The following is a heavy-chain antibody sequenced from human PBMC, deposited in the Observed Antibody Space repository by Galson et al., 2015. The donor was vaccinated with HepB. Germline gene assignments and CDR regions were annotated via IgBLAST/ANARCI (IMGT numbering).Heavy chain of an antibody. V-gene: IGHV3-30-3*01. J-gene: IGHJ6*02. CDR1: GFTFSSYA. Sequence: SLRLSCAASGFTFSSYAMHWVRQAPGKGLEWVAVISYDGSNKYYADSVKGRFTISRDNSTNTLYLQMNSLRAEDTAMYYCAGGLGLRYFDWLPASGLRYGMDVWGQGTTVTVSS. CDR2: ISYDGSNK. CDR3: AGGLGLRYFDWLPASGLRYGMDV. D-gene: IGHD3-9*01.